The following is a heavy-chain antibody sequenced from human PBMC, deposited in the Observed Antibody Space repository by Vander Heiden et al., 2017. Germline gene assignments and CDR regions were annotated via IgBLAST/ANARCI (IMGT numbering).Heavy chain of an antibody. D-gene: IGHD4-17*01. CDR1: GFTFTDYT. J-gene: IGHJ4*02. CDR3: ARQNWDYGDRFDY. CDR2: IRGVDATA. V-gene: IGHV3-23*01. Sequence: EVQLLVSGGGLVQPGGSLRLSCAPSGFTFTDYTMSWVRRGPGKGLEWVSTIRGVDATAHYADSLKCRFTISRDNSKNTLYLQMNSLRAVDTAVYYCARQNWDYGDRFDYWGQGALVTVSS.